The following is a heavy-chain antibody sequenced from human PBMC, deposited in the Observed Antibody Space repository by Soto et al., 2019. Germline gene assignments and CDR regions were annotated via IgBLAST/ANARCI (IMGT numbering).Heavy chain of an antibody. CDR3: ARDLTPVAGTQIDVGY. Sequence: ASVKVSCKASGYTFTSYAMHWVRQAPGQRLEWMGWINAGNGNTKYSQKFQGRVTITRDTSASTAYMELSSLRSEDTAVYYCARDLTPVAGTQIDVGYWGQGTLVTVSS. CDR2: INAGNGNT. J-gene: IGHJ4*02. V-gene: IGHV1-3*01. D-gene: IGHD6-19*01. CDR1: GYTFTSYA.